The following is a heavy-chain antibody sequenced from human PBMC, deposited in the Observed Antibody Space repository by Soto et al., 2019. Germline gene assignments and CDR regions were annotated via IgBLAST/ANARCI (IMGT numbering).Heavy chain of an antibody. Sequence: GGSLRLSCAASGFTFSDYYMSWIRQAPGKGLEWVSYISSSGSTIYYADSVKGRFTISRDNAKNSLYLQMNSLRAEDTAVYYCARDFPDERGYSGYDEQAFDYWGQGTLVTVSS. V-gene: IGHV3-11*01. J-gene: IGHJ4*02. D-gene: IGHD5-12*01. CDR1: GFTFSDYY. CDR3: ARDFPDERGYSGYDEQAFDY. CDR2: ISSSGSTI.